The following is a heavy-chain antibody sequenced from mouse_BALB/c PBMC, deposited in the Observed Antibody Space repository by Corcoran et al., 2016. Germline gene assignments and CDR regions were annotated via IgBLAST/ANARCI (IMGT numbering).Heavy chain of an antibody. D-gene: IGHD3-1*01. CDR1: GFNIKDYY. CDR2: IDPENGNT. Sequence: EVQLQQSVAELVRPGALVKLSCKASGFNIKDYYMHWVKQRPEQGLEWIGWIDPENGNTIYDPKFQGKASITADTSSNTAYLQLSSLTSEDTAVYYCARAGVFDYWGQGTTLTVSS. J-gene: IGHJ2*01. CDR3: ARAGVFDY. V-gene: IGHV14-1*02.